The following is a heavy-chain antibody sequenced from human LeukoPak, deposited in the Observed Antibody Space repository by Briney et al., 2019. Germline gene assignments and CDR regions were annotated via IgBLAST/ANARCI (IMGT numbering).Heavy chain of an antibody. J-gene: IGHJ4*02. CDR1: GFTFSNYW. CDR3: AKDNAYYYADY. D-gene: IGHD3-10*01. CDR2: IKQDGSEK. V-gene: IGHV3-7*01. Sequence: GGSLRLSCAASGFTFSNYWMSWVRQAPGKGLEWVANIKQDGSEKYYVDSVKGRFTISRDNAKKSLYLQMNSLRAEDTAVYYCAKDNAYYYADYWGQGTLVTVSS.